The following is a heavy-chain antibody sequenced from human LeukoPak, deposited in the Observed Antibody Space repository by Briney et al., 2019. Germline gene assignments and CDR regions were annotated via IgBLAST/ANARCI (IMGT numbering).Heavy chain of an antibody. V-gene: IGHV4-61*02. CDR2: IYTSGST. D-gene: IGHD3-3*01. CDR3: AREGYDFWSAREGYYYYMDV. Sequence: PSETLSLTCTVSGGSISSGSYYWSWIRQPAGKGLEWIGRIYTSGSTNYNPSLKRRVTISVDTSKNQFSLKLSSVTAADTAVYYCAREGYDFWSAREGYYYYMDVWGKGTTVTVSS. J-gene: IGHJ6*03. CDR1: GGSISSGSYY.